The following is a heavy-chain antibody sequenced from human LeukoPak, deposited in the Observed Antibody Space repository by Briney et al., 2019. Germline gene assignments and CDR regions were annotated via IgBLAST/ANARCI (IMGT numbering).Heavy chain of an antibody. V-gene: IGHV3-64D*06. CDR1: GFSFSNFA. CDR2: IGPNGGDA. J-gene: IGHJ2*01. CDR3: AKGRPTELGYCGRSICADWYFDL. Sequence: GGSLRLSCSASGFSFSNFAMNWFRQAPGNGLEYVSVIGPNGGDAYYADSVRGRFTISRDNSKNTLYLQMSSLRVEDTAVYYCAKGRPTELGYCGRSICADWYFDLWGRGTLLTVSS. D-gene: IGHD2-2*01.